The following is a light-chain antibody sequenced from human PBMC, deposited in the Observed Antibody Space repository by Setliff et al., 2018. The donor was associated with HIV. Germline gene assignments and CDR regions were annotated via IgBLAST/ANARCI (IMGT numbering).Light chain of an antibody. CDR1: SSDVGGYNY. J-gene: IGLJ1*01. CDR3: SSYTIRNTLL. V-gene: IGLV2-14*01. CDR2: EVS. Sequence: QSALTRPASVSGSPGQSITISCTGTSSDVGGYNYVSWYQQHPGKPPKLMIYEVSNRPSGISNRFSGSKSGNTASLTISGLQAEDEADYYCSSYTIRNTLLFGTGTKSPS.